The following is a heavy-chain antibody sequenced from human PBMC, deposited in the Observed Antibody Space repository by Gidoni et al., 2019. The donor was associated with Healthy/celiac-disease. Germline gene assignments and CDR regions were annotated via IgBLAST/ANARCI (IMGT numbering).Heavy chain of an antibody. V-gene: IGHV3-23*04. CDR1: GFTFGSYA. CDR2: ISGSGGST. J-gene: IGHJ6*03. Sequence: EVQLVESGGGLVQPGGSLRLSCAASGFTFGSYAMSWVRQAPGKGLEWVSAISGSGGSTYYADSVKGRFTISRDNSKNTLYLQMNSLRAEDTAVYYCAKDSSGTTYYYYYMDVWGKGTTVTVSS. D-gene: IGHD1-7*01. CDR3: AKDSSGTTYYYYYMDV.